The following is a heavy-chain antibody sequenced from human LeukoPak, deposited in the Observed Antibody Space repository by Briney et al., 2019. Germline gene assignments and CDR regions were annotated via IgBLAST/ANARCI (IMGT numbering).Heavy chain of an antibody. V-gene: IGHV6-1*01. Sequence: SQTLSLTCAVSGDSVSNNDAAWNWIRQSPLRGLEWLGRTYYRSKWYNDYALSLKSRITFNADTSKNQFSLQLNYVTPEVKPVYYCARSARRGSGPLYVFDIWGQGTMVTVSS. CDR2: TYYRSKWYN. D-gene: IGHD3-10*01. CDR1: GDSVSNNDAA. J-gene: IGHJ3*02. CDR3: ARSARRGSGPLYVFDI.